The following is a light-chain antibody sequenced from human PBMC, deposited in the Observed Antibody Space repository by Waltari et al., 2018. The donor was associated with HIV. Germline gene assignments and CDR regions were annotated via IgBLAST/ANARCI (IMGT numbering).Light chain of an antibody. CDR1: ALPKNS. CDR2: QDT. Sequence: SYGLTQTPSVSVPPGQTAKTMCSGDALPKNSVYWYQQKAGQAPVMIIFQDTKRPSDIPARFSASSAGTTATLTISGVQAEDEADYFCQSAHNSDVIFGGGTKLTVL. V-gene: IGLV3-25*03. CDR3: QSAHNSDVI. J-gene: IGLJ2*01.